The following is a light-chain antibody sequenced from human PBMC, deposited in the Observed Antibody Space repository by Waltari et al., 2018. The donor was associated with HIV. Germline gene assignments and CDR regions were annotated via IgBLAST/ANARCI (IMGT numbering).Light chain of an antibody. V-gene: IGLV2-11*01. Sequence: QSALTQPRSVSGSPGQSVTISCTGTSSDVGGYNYVSWYQQHPGKAPKLMIYDVSKRPSGVPDGCSGSKAGNTASLTISGLQAEDEAYFYCCSYAGSYPVVFGGGTKLTVL. CDR1: SSDVGGYNY. J-gene: IGLJ2*01. CDR2: DVS. CDR3: CSYAGSYPVV.